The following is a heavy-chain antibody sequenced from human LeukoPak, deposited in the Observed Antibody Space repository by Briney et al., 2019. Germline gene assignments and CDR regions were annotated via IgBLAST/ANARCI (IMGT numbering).Heavy chain of an antibody. CDR2: IKSDGSST. CDR3: AGDGYNSDFGDY. V-gene: IGHV3-74*01. D-gene: IGHD5-24*01. J-gene: IGHJ4*02. CDR1: GFTFSRYW. Sequence: QSGGSLRLSCAASGFTFSRYWMHWVRQAPGKGLVWVSRIKSDGSSTNYADSVKGRFTISRDNAKNTLYLQMNSLRAEDTAVYYCAGDGYNSDFGDYWGQGTLVTVSS.